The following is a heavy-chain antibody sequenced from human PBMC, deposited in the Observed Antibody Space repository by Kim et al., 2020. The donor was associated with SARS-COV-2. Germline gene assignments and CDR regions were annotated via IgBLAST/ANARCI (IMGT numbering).Heavy chain of an antibody. J-gene: IGHJ6*02. CDR1: GGSISSYY. Sequence: SETLSLTCTVSGGSISSYYWSWIRQPAGKGLEWIGRIYTSGSTNYNPSLKSRVTMSVDTSKNQFSLKLSSVTAADTAVYYCARGPVLEWLSIGDYYGMDVWGQGTTVTVSS. CDR2: IYTSGST. CDR3: ARGPVLEWLSIGDYYGMDV. D-gene: IGHD3-3*01. V-gene: IGHV4-4*07.